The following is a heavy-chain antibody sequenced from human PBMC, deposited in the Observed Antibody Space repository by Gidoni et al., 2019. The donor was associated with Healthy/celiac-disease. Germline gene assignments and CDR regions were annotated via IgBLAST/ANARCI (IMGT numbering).Heavy chain of an antibody. Sequence: QVQLVQSGAEVQKPGSSVKVSCKASGGTFSSYAIRWVRQAPGQGLEWMGGIIPIFGTANYAQKFQGRVTITADESTSTAYMELSSLRSEDTAVYYCARDVVVVAATYYYYYGMDVWGQGTTVTVSS. V-gene: IGHV1-69*01. CDR1: GGTFSSYA. CDR2: IIPIFGTA. D-gene: IGHD2-15*01. J-gene: IGHJ6*02. CDR3: ARDVVVVAATYYYYYGMDV.